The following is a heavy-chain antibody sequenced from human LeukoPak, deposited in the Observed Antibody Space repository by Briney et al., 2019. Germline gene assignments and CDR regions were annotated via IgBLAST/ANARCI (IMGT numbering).Heavy chain of an antibody. V-gene: IGHV1-2*02. CDR1: GYTFTGYY. Sequence: ASVKVSCKASGYTFTGYYIHWVRQAPGQGLEWMGWINPNSGGTNYAQTFQGRVTMTRDPSISTSYMELSRLTSDDTAVYYCASGIGSGIDGRFDPWGQGTLVTVSS. J-gene: IGHJ5*02. CDR2: INPNSGGT. CDR3: ASGIGSGIDGRFDP. D-gene: IGHD3-10*01.